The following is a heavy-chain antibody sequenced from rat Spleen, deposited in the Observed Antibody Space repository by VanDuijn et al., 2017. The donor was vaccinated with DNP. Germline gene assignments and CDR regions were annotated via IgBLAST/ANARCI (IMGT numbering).Heavy chain of an antibody. CDR1: GFTFSDYY. Sequence: EVQLVESDGGLVQPGRSLKLSCAASGFTFSDYYMAWVRQAPTKGLEWVATISYDGSSTYYRDSVKGRFTISRDNAKSTLYLQMDSLRSEDTATYYCATDATIAPYWGQGVMVTVSS. CDR3: ATDATIAPY. V-gene: IGHV5-29*01. CDR2: ISYDGSST. J-gene: IGHJ2*01. D-gene: IGHD1-2*01.